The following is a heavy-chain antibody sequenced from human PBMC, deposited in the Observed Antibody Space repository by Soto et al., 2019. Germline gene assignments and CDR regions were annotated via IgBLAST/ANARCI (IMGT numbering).Heavy chain of an antibody. D-gene: IGHD5-12*01. CDR3: ARLRRWATWYYYTVDA. Sequence: QVQLLQSGAEMKKPGASVKVSCKASGYTFTSHGITWVRQAPGQGLDWMGWISADNGNIDYAQKLQGRVTMTKDAHARTDYEGLRSVRLDDTAGYCCARLRRWATWYYYTVDAWGQGNTVSVSS. CDR2: ISADNGNI. J-gene: IGHJ6*02. CDR1: GYTFTSHG. V-gene: IGHV1-18*01.